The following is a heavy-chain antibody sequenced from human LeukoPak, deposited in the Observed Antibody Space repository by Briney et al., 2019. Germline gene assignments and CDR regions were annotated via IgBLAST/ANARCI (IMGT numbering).Heavy chain of an antibody. CDR3: ASLQMATGGSDAFDI. Sequence: ASVKVSCKASGYTFTSYDINWVRQATGQGLEWMGWMNPNSGNTGYAQKFQGRVTMTRNTSISTAYMELSSLRSEDTAVYHCASLQMATGGSDAFDIWGQGTMVTVSS. CDR1: GYTFTSYD. J-gene: IGHJ3*02. D-gene: IGHD5-24*01. V-gene: IGHV1-8*01. CDR2: MNPNSGNT.